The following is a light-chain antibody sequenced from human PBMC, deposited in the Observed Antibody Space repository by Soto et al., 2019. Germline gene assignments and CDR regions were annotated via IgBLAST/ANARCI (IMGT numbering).Light chain of an antibody. V-gene: IGLV1-40*01. Sequence: QSVLTQPPSVSGAPGQRVTISCTGSSSNIGAGYDVHWYQQLPGTAPKLLIYGNSNRPSAVPDRFSGSKSGTSASLAITGLQAEDEDEYYCQSYDSSLSGSYVFGTGTKVTVL. CDR3: QSYDSSLSGSYV. J-gene: IGLJ1*01. CDR2: GNS. CDR1: SSNIGAGYD.